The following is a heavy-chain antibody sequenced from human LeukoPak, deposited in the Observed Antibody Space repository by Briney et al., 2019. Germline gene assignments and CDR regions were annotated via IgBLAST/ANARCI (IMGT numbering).Heavy chain of an antibody. J-gene: IGHJ4*02. CDR1: GYTFTGYY. D-gene: IGHD1-7*01. CDR2: ISGYNGNT. V-gene: IGHV1-2*02. Sequence: ASVKVSCKASGYTFTGYYMHWVRQAPGQGLEWMGWISGYNGNTNYSQKFQGRVTMTRDTSISTAYMELSSLRSDDTAVYYCARDLSRYELRVPFVAADYWGQGTLVTVSS. CDR3: ARDLSRYELRVPFVAADY.